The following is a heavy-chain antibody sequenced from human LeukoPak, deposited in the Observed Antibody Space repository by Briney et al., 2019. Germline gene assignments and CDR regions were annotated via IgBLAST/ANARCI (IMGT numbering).Heavy chain of an antibody. CDR3: ARSRLTTVTSYYFDY. CDR1: GFSLSTSGMC. CDR2: IDRDDDY. D-gene: IGHD4-17*01. J-gene: IGHJ4*02. Sequence: SGPTLVNPTQTLTLTCTFSGFSLSTSGMCVSWIRQPPGKALEWLARIDRDDDYYYSTSLKTRLTISKDTSKNQVVLTMTNMDPVDTARYYCARSRLTTVTSYYFDYWGQGTLVTVSS. V-gene: IGHV2-70*11.